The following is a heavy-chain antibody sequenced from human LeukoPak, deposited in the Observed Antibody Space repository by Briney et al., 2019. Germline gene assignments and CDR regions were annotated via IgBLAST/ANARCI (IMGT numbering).Heavy chain of an antibody. V-gene: IGHV3-7*01. CDR1: GFTFSSSW. J-gene: IGHJ3*02. CDR3: ARDRTNDYGHNVGAFDI. D-gene: IGHD4-17*01. Sequence: PGESLRLSCAATGFTFSSSWMSWVRQAPGKGLEWVANIKQDGSDKYYVDSLKGRFTISRDNTKNSLYLQMNSLTAEDTAVYYCARDRTNDYGHNVGAFDIWGQGTVVTVSS. CDR2: IKQDGSDK.